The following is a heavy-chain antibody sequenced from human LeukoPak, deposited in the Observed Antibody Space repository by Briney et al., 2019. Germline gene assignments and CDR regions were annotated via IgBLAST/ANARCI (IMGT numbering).Heavy chain of an antibody. CDR1: GGSISSSSYY. V-gene: IGHV4-39*01. D-gene: IGHD5-24*01. CDR2: LYYSGST. Sequence: SETLSLTCTVSGGSISSSSYYWGWIRQPPGKGLEWIGTLYYSGSTYYNPSLKSRVTISVDTSKNQFSLKLSSVTAADTAVYYCARPAVEMATIPLDYWGQGTLVTSST. CDR3: ARPAVEMATIPLDY. J-gene: IGHJ4*02.